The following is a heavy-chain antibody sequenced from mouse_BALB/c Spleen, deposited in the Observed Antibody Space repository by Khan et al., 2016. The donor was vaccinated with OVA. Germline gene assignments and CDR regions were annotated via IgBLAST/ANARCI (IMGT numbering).Heavy chain of an antibody. V-gene: IGHV3-1*02. D-gene: IGHD1-1*01. CDR3: ARSGTTVVAYWYFDV. CDR2: IYYSGKI. J-gene: IGHJ1*01. CDR1: GYSITSGYS. Sequence: DVQLQESGPDLVKPSQSLSLTCTVTGYSITSGYSWHWIRQFPGNKLEWMGYIYYSGKINYNPSLKSRISITRDTSKNQFLLQLNSVTTEDTATYYCARSGTTVVAYWYFDVWGAGTTVTVSS.